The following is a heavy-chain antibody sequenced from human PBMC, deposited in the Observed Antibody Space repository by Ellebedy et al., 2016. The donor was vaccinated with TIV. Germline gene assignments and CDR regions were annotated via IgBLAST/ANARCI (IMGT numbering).Heavy chain of an antibody. V-gene: IGHV3-23*01. J-gene: IGHJ6*02. CDR1: GFTFSSYA. Sequence: GGSLRLSXAASGFTFSSYAMSWVRQAPGKGLEWVSAISGSGGSTYYADSVKGRFTISRDNAKNSLYLQMNSLRAEDTAVYYCARGRKPTGYWGTYYYYYYGMDVWGQGTTVTVSS. D-gene: IGHD3-16*01. CDR3: ARGRKPTGYWGTYYYYYYGMDV. CDR2: ISGSGGST.